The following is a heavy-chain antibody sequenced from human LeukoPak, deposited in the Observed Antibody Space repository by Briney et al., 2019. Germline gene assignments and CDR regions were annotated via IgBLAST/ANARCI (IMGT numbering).Heavy chain of an antibody. D-gene: IGHD4-11*01. CDR2: VQHIGGET. CDR3: ATYSILNAREFRY. V-gene: IGHV3-7*01. CDR1: GFTFSSYW. Sequence: GGSLRLSCAASGFTFSSYWMSWVRQAPGKGLEWVANVQHIGGETYYVDSVKGRFTISRDNAKNSVYLQMNSLGADDTAVYYCATYSILNAREFRYWGQGTLVTVTS. J-gene: IGHJ1*01.